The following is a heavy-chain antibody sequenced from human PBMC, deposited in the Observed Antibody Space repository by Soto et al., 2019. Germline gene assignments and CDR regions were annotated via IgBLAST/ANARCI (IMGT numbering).Heavy chain of an antibody. CDR3: AKSQNYGSGSYLQSLLQYYFAY. V-gene: IGHV3-30*18. J-gene: IGHJ4*02. CDR1: GFTFSSYG. CDR2: ISYDGSNK. D-gene: IGHD3-10*01. Sequence: QVQLVESGGGVVQPGRSLRLSCAASGFTFSSYGMHWVRQAPGKGLEWVAVISYDGSNKYYADSVKGRFTISRDNSKNTLYLQMNSLRAEDTAVYYCAKSQNYGSGSYLQSLLQYYFAYWGQGTLVTVSS.